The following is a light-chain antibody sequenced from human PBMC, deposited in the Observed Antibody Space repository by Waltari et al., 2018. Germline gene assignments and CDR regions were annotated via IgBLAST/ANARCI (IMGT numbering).Light chain of an antibody. CDR3: QHYVRLPVT. V-gene: IGKV3-20*01. CDR1: QSFSRG. J-gene: IGKJ1*01. Sequence: EIVLTQSPGNLSLSPGESATLSCRASQSFSRGVAWYQQKPGQAPRTRSYDASTRAIGIRDRFSGGGSGTDFSRTISRLEPEDVAGYYGQHYVRLPVTFGQGTTVEIK. CDR2: DAS.